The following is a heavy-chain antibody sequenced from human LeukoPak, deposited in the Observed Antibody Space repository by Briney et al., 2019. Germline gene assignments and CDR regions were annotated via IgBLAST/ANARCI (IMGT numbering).Heavy chain of an antibody. CDR2: IIPIFGTA. Sequence: GASVKVSCKASGGTFSSYAISWVRQAPGQGLDWMGGIIPIFGTANYAQKFQGRVTITADESTSTAYMELSSLRSEDTAVYYCASCSSTSCPPSGYGMDVWGKGTPVTVSS. J-gene: IGHJ6*04. CDR1: GGTFSSYA. V-gene: IGHV1-69*13. CDR3: ASCSSTSCPPSGYGMDV. D-gene: IGHD2-2*01.